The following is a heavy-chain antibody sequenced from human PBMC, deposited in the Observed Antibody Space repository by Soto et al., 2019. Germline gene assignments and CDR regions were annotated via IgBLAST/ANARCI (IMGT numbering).Heavy chain of an antibody. CDR3: ACSVYYDSSGYYSAFDY. V-gene: IGHV4-59*01. D-gene: IGHD3-22*01. CDR2: IYYSGST. J-gene: IGHJ4*02. CDR1: GGSISSYY. Sequence: SETLSLTCTVSGGSISSYYWSWIRQPPGEGLEWIGYIYYSGSTNYNPSLKSRVTISVDTSKNQFSLKLSSVTAADTAVYYCACSVYYDSSGYYSAFDYWGQGTLVTVSS.